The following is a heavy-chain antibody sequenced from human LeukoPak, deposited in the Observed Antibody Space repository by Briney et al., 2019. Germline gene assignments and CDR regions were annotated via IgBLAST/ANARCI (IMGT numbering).Heavy chain of an antibody. CDR2: IYYSGST. V-gene: IGHV4-39*06. Sequence: ASETLSLTCTVSGGSISSSSYYWGWIRQPPGKGLEWIGSIYYSGSTNYNPSLKSRVTISVDTSKNQFPLKLSSVTAADTAVYYCAIGFRGSFDYWGQGTLVTVSS. D-gene: IGHD3-10*01. CDR3: AIGFRGSFDY. J-gene: IGHJ4*02. CDR1: GGSISSSSYY.